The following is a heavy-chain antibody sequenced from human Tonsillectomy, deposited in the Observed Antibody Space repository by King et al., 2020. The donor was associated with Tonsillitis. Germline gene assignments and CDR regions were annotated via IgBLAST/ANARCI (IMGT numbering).Heavy chain of an antibody. Sequence: VQLVESGGGLEQPGGSLTLSCSASGFAFSTSAMTWVRQAPGKGLEWVSAIRPGGDRTYYADSVEGRFTVSRDNSKNTLYLRMNSLRAEDTAIYYCAKELGRGGWYTVDYWGQGTLVTVSS. D-gene: IGHD6-19*01. CDR3: AKELGRGGWYTVDY. V-gene: IGHV3-23*04. J-gene: IGHJ4*02. CDR1: GFAFSTSA. CDR2: IRPGGDRT.